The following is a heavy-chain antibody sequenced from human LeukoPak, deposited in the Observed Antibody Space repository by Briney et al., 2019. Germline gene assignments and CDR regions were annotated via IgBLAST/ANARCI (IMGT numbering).Heavy chain of an antibody. CDR3: TKVVTDDY. V-gene: IGHV3-23*01. CDR2: IRSSGDST. D-gene: IGHD4-23*01. J-gene: IGHJ4*02. Sequence: GGSLRLSCLTSGFTFSNYALSWVRQAPGKGLEWVSSIRSSGDSTYYADSVKGRFTISRDNSKNTLYLQMNSLRAEDTAVYYCTKVVTDDYWGQGTLVTVSS. CDR1: GFTFSNYA.